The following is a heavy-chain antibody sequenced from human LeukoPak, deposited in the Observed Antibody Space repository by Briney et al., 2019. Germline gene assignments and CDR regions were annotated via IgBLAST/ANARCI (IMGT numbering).Heavy chain of an antibody. V-gene: IGHV4-31*03. J-gene: IGHJ4*02. Sequence: SGTLSLTCTVSGGSISSGGYYWSWIRQHPGKGLEWIGYIYYSGSTYYNPSLKSRVTISVDTSKNQFSLKLSSVTAADTAVYYCARGTFTMVREPVKSWGQGTLVTVSS. CDR2: IYYSGST. CDR1: GGSISSGGYY. D-gene: IGHD3-10*01. CDR3: ARGTFTMVREPVKS.